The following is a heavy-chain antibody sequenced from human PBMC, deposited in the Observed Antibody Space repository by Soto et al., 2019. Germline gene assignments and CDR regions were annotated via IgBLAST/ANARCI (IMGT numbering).Heavy chain of an antibody. J-gene: IGHJ5*02. V-gene: IGHV1-8*01. CDR3: ARADVLLWFGNPTSLDP. Sequence: ASVKVSCKASGCTFTSYYINWVREATGQGLEWMGWMNPNSGNTGYAQKFQGRVTMTRNTSISTAYMELSSLRSEDTAVYYCARADVLLWFGNPTSLDPWGQGTLVTVSS. D-gene: IGHD3-10*01. CDR1: GCTFTSYY. CDR2: MNPNSGNT.